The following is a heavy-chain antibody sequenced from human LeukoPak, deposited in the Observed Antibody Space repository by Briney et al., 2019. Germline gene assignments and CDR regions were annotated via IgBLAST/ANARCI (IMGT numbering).Heavy chain of an antibody. CDR3: ARGYSSGWSGY. Sequence: PSETLSLTCAVYGGSFSGYYWSWIRQPPGKGLEWIGETNHSGSTNYNPSLKSRVTISVDTSKNQFSLKLSSVTAADTAVYYCARGYSSGWSGYWGQGTLVTVSS. CDR1: GGSFSGYY. V-gene: IGHV4-34*01. J-gene: IGHJ4*02. CDR2: TNHSGST. D-gene: IGHD6-19*01.